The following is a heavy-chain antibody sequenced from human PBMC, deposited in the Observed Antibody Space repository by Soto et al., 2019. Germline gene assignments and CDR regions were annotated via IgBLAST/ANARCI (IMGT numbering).Heavy chain of an antibody. Sequence: GASVKVSCKASGYTFTSYGISWVRQAPGQGLEWMGWISAYNGNTNYAQKLQGRVTMTTDTSTSTAYMELRSLRSDDTAVYYCARDPPFYVIAAAENYYYGMDVWGQGTTVTVLL. D-gene: IGHD6-13*01. J-gene: IGHJ6*02. CDR3: ARDPPFYVIAAAENYYYGMDV. V-gene: IGHV1-18*01. CDR1: GYTFTSYG. CDR2: ISAYNGNT.